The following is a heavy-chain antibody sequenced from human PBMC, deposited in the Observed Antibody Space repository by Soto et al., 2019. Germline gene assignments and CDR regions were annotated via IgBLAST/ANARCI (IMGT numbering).Heavy chain of an antibody. Sequence: PEETLSLTCTVSGGSVSSGSYYWSWIRQPPGKGLEWIGYIYYSGSTNYNPSLKSRVTISVDTSKNQFSLKLSSVTAADTAVYYCASTYYYDSSGYSGPLDYWGQGTLVTVSS. CDR1: GGSVSSGSYY. D-gene: IGHD3-22*01. CDR2: IYYSGST. CDR3: ASTYYYDSSGYSGPLDY. J-gene: IGHJ4*02. V-gene: IGHV4-61*01.